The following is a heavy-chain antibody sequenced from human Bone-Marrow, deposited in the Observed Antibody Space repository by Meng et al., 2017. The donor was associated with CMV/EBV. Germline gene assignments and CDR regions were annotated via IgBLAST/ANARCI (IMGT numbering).Heavy chain of an antibody. J-gene: IGHJ5*02. V-gene: IGHV4-31*03. CDR3: ARARNNWFDP. Sequence: TCTVSGGSISSGGYYWSWIRQHPGKGLEWIGYIYYSGSTYYTPSLKSRVTISVDTSKNQFSLKLSSVTAADTAVYYCARARNNWFDPWGQGTLVTVSS. CDR2: IYYSGST. CDR1: GGSISSGGYY.